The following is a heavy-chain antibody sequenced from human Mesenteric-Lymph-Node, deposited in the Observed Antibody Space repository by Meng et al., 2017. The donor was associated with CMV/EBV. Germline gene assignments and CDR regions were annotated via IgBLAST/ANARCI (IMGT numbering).Heavy chain of an antibody. D-gene: IGHD2-2*01. CDR2: IRYDGSNK. CDR3: AKEGDIVVVPAASNYYYYGMDV. V-gene: IGHV3-30*02. CDR1: GFTVTNGH. Sequence: GESLKISCAVSGFTVTNGHMNWVRQAPGKGLEWVAFIRYDGSNKYYADSVKGRFTISRDNSKNTLYLQMNSLRAEDTAVYYCAKEGDIVVVPAASNYYYYGMDVWGQGTTVTVSS. J-gene: IGHJ6*02.